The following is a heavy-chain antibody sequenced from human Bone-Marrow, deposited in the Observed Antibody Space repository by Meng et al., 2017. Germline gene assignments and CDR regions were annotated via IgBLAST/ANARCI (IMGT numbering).Heavy chain of an antibody. CDR1: GGSFSGYY. V-gene: IGHV4-34*01. CDR2: INQSGST. J-gene: IGHJ6*02. CDR3: ARVSRDYDFLGPYGMDV. D-gene: IGHD3-3*01. Sequence: SETLSLTCAVYGGSFSGYYWSWIRQPPGKGLEWIGEINQSGSTNYNPSLKSRVTISVDTSKNKFSLKLSSVTAAGTAVYYCARVSRDYDFLGPYGMDVWGQGTTVTVSS.